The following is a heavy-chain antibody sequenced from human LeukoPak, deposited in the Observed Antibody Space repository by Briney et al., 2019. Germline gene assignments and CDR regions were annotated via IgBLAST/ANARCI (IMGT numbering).Heavy chain of an antibody. CDR3: ARVTILGGMDV. CDR2: IYYSGST. Sequence: SETLSLTCTVSGGSISSYYWSWIRQPPGKGLEWIGYIYYSGSTNYNPSPKSRVTISVDTSKNQFSLKLSSVTAADTAVYYCARVTILGGMDVWGQGTTVTVSS. CDR1: GGSISSYY. J-gene: IGHJ6*02. V-gene: IGHV4-59*01. D-gene: IGHD3-3*01.